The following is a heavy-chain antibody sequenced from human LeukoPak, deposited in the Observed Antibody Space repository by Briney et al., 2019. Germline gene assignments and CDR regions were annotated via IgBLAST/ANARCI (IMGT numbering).Heavy chain of an antibody. CDR3: ASGTRLRFLAPRYYFDY. CDR1: GYSISSGSYY. Sequence: TLSLTCTVSGYSISSGSYYGSWRRQPAGRGLEWGGRIYSSGSTNYNPSHKSRATISENTTKNQFSQKRSAVTAAAAAVYYCASGTRLRFLAPRYYFDYWGQGTLVTVSS. V-gene: IGHV4-61*02. J-gene: IGHJ4*02. CDR2: IYSSGST. D-gene: IGHD3-3*01.